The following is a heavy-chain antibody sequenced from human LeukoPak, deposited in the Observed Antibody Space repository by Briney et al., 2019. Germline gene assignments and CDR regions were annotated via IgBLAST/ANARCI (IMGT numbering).Heavy chain of an antibody. Sequence: GSLRLSCVASGFTFSYSWMIWVRQAPGKGLEWVANINQPGSQKYHVDSVKGRFTISRDNARNSLFLQINSLTADDTAVYYCARGLGKGSSDYWGQGTLVTVSS. J-gene: IGHJ4*02. D-gene: IGHD6-6*01. CDR3: ARGLGKGSSDY. V-gene: IGHV3-7*03. CDR2: INQPGSQK. CDR1: GFTFSYSW.